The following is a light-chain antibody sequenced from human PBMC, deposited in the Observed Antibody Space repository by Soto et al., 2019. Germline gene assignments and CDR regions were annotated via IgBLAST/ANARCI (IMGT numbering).Light chain of an antibody. J-gene: IGLJ3*02. CDR2: SNN. CDR3: AAWDDSLSGWV. V-gene: IGLV1-47*02. Sequence: QLVLTQPPSASGTPGQRVTISCSGSTSNIGSTSSIGSDYVYWYQQLPGTAPKLLIYSNNQRPSGVPDRISGSKSGTSATLAISGLRFEDEADYYCAAWDDSLSGWVFGGGTKLTVL. CDR1: TSNIGSTSSIGSDY.